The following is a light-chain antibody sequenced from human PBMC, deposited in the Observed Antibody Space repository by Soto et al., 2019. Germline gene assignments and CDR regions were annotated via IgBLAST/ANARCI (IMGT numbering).Light chain of an antibody. V-gene: IGKV1-5*03. CDR2: KAS. Sequence: DIQMTQSPSTLSASVGDRVIITCRASQSISSWLAWYQQKPGKAPKVLIYKASSLESGVPSRFSGSGSGTEFTLTISSLQPDDVATYYCQHYNSYPLTFGGGTKVEIK. CDR3: QHYNSYPLT. J-gene: IGKJ4*01. CDR1: QSISSW.